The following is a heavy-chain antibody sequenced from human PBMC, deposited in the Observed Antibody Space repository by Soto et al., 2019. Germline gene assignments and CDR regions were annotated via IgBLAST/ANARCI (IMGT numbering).Heavy chain of an antibody. V-gene: IGHV3-23*01. CDR2: ISGSVGRT. J-gene: IGHJ3*02. CDR3: XXXXRLGEHYTAYPDAXHI. Sequence: EVQLLESGGGLVQPGGSLRLSCAASGFTLSTYAMSWVRQAPGKGLEWVSSISGSVGRTYYADTVKGRFTISRDTSKNTLLLQMNSLRAEDAAFYYXXXXXRLGEHYTAYPDAXHIWGQGT. CDR1: GFTLSTYA. D-gene: IGHD3-16*01.